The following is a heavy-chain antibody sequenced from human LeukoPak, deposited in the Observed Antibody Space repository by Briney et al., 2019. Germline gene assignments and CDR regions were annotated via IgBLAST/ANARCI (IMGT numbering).Heavy chain of an antibody. V-gene: IGHV4-59*08. J-gene: IGHJ4*02. CDR2: IYYSGST. CDR1: GGSISSYY. D-gene: IGHD6-13*01. Sequence: SGPTLVKPSETLSLTCIVSGGSISSYYWSWIRQPPGKGLEWIGYIYYSGSTNYNPSLKSRVTISVDTSKNQFSLKLNSVTAADTAVYYCARHSTTEYSNSWLDYWGQGTLVTVSS. CDR3: ARHSTTEYSNSWLDY.